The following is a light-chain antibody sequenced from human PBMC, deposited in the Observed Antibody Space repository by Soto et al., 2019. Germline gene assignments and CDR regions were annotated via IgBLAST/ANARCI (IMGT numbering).Light chain of an antibody. J-gene: IGKJ1*01. CDR2: DVS. V-gene: IGKV1-5*01. Sequence: DIQMTQSPSTLSASVGDRVTITCRASQSISSWLAWYQQKPGRAPRLLIYDVSNLESGVPSRFSGSGSGTEFTLTITSLQPEDFAIYYCQQYDSSRTFGQVTKVDIK. CDR3: QQYDSSRT. CDR1: QSISSW.